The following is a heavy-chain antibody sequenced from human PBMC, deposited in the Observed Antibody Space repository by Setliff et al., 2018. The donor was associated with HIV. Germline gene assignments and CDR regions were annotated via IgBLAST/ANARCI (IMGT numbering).Heavy chain of an antibody. CDR3: ARVGDPVFHAFDF. Sequence: ASVKVSCKVSGGSFSSYAIPWVRQAPGQGPEWMGWISGYNYKTDYAQNLQDRIIMTTYISTSTAYMELRGRGYDDTAVYYGARVGDPVFHAFDFWGRGTVVTVSS. D-gene: IGHD2-21*02. J-gene: IGHJ3*01. V-gene: IGHV1-18*01. CDR1: GGSFSSYA. CDR2: ISGYNYKT.